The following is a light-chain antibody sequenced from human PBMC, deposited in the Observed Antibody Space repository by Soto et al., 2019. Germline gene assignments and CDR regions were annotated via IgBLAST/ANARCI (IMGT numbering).Light chain of an antibody. CDR1: QSISRY. CDR3: QRYDWFTT. CDR2: DAS. V-gene: IGKV1-5*01. Sequence: DIQMTQSPSTLSASVGDRVTITCRASQSISRYLAWYQQRPGKAPQLLIYDASSLESGVPSRFSGSGSGTEFTLTINNLQPDDSATYDCQRYDWFTTFGQGTKVEIK. J-gene: IGKJ2*01.